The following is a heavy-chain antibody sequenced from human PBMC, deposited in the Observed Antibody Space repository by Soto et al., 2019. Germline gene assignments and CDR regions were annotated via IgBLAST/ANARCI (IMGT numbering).Heavy chain of an antibody. V-gene: IGHV3-13*01. D-gene: IGHD2-2*01. CDR3: ARALASMPFFDAFDI. CDR2: IGTAGDT. CDR1: GFTFSSYD. Sequence: GGSLRLSCAASGFTFSSYDMHWVRQATGKGLERVSAIGTAGDTYYPGSVKGRFTISRENAKNSLYLQMNSLRAGDTAVYYCARALASMPFFDAFDIWGQGTMVTVSS. J-gene: IGHJ3*02.